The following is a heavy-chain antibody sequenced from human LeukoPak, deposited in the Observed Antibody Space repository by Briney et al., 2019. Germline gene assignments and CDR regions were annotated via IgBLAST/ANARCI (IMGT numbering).Heavy chain of an antibody. Sequence: GGSLRLSCAASGFTFSSYSMNWVRQAPGKGLEWVAVISYDGSNKYYADSVKGRFTISRDNSKNTLYLQMNSLRAEDTAVYYCAKSYYDFWSGYYTLDAFDIWGQGTMVTVSS. CDR1: GFTFSSYS. J-gene: IGHJ3*02. CDR3: AKSYYDFWSGYYTLDAFDI. CDR2: ISYDGSNK. D-gene: IGHD3-3*01. V-gene: IGHV3-30*18.